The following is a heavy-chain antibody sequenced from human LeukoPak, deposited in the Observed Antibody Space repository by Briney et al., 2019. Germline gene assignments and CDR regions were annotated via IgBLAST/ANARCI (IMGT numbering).Heavy chain of an antibody. CDR1: GGSFSGYY. J-gene: IGHJ1*01. D-gene: IGHD2-21*01. CDR2: INHSGST. CDR3: ACGDKAGYQH. V-gene: IGHV4-34*01. Sequence: SETLSLTCAVYGGSFSGYYWSWIRQPPGKGLEWIGKINHSGSTNYNPSLKSRVTISIDTSMNQFSLKMSSVTAADTAVYYCACGDKAGYQHWGQGSLVTVSS.